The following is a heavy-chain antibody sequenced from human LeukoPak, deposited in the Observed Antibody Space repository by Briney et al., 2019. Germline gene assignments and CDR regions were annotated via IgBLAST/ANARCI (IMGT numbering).Heavy chain of an antibody. V-gene: IGHV5-51*01. CDR1: GYSFTSYW. CDR2: IFPSDSDT. Sequence: GESLKISCQGSGYSFTSYWIAWVRQMPGKGLEWMGVIFPSDSDTRYSPSFQGQVTISADKSINTAYLQWNSLKASDTAMYYCARTISGRVYYYGMDVRGQGTTVTVSS. J-gene: IGHJ6*02. CDR3: ARTISGRVYYYGMDV. D-gene: IGHD2-15*01.